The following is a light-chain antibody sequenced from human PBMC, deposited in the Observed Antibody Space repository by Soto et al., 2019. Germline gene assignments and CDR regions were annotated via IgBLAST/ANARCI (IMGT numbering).Light chain of an antibody. CDR3: QQRSNWPPLT. CDR1: QSVSSY. V-gene: IGKV3-11*01. J-gene: IGKJ4*01. Sequence: EIVLTQSPATLSLSPGERATLSCRASQSVSSYLAWYQQKPGQAPRLLIYDASNRATGIPVRFSGSGSGTDFTLTISSLEPKDFAVYYCQQRSNWPPLTFGGGTKVEIK. CDR2: DAS.